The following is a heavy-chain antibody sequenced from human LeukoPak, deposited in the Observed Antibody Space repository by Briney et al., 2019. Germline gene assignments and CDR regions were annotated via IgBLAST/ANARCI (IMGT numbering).Heavy chain of an antibody. D-gene: IGHD7-27*01. V-gene: IGHV4-39*07. J-gene: IGHJ4*02. CDR3: AREILGIWHLDY. Sequence: NPSETLSLTCTVSGGSIRINSYYWGWIRQPPGKGLEWIGSIFYSGSTYQNPSLKSRLTISVDTAKNQFYLKLGSVTAADTAVYYCAREILGIWHLDYWGQGTLVTVSS. CDR1: GGSIRINSYY. CDR2: IFYSGST.